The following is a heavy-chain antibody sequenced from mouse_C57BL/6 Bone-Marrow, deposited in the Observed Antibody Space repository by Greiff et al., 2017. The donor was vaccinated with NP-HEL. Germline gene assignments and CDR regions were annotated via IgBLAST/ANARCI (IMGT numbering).Heavy chain of an antibody. CDR3: ARNLYYGSSYVGY. CDR2: ISSGGSYT. Sequence: EVHLVESGGDLVKPGGSLKLSCAASGFTFSSYGMSWVRQTPDKRLEWVATISSGGSYTYYPDSVKGRFTISRDNAKNTLYLQMSSLKSEDTAMYYCARNLYYGSSYVGYWGQGTTLTVSS. CDR1: GFTFSSYG. D-gene: IGHD1-1*01. V-gene: IGHV5-6*01. J-gene: IGHJ2*01.